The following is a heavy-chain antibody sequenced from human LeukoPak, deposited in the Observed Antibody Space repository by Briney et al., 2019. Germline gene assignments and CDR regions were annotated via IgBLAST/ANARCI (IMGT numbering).Heavy chain of an antibody. V-gene: IGHV4-34*01. CDR1: GGSFSGYY. J-gene: IGHJ4*02. D-gene: IGHD3-22*01. CDR3: ARLLYDRSGYYYFDF. CDR2: IHYSGTP. Sequence: PSETLSLTCAVYGGSFSGYYWSWIRQPPGKGLEWLGSIHYSGTPYHNPSLKSRVTMSVDTSKNQFSLKLTSVTAADTAVYYCARLLYDRSGYYYFDFWGQGTLVTVSS.